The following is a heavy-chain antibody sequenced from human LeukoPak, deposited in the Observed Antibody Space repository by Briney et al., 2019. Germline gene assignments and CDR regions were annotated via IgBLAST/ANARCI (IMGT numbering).Heavy chain of an antibody. J-gene: IGHJ5*02. Sequence: SETLSLTCTVSGYSISSGYYWGWIRQPPGKGLEWIGSIYHSGSTYYNPSLKSRVTISVDTSKNQFSLKLSSVTAADTAVYYCASASYYYDSSGYSNWFDPWGQGTLVTVSS. V-gene: IGHV4-38-2*02. CDR2: IYHSGST. D-gene: IGHD3-22*01. CDR3: ASASYYYDSSGYSNWFDP. CDR1: GYSISSGYY.